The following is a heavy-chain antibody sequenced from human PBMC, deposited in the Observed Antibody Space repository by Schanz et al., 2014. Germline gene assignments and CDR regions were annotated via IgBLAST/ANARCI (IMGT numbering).Heavy chain of an antibody. D-gene: IGHD6-13*01. CDR3: AREEGWGIAAAGPKHYYYAMDV. V-gene: IGHV3-21*01. Sequence: EVQLVESGGGLVKPGGSLRLSCAASGFTFSSYSMNWVRQAPGKGLEWVSSISSSSSYIYYADSVKGRFTISRDNAKNSLYLQMNSLRAEDTAVYYCAREEGWGIAAAGPKHYYYAMDVWGQGTTVTVSS. CDR2: ISSSSSYI. J-gene: IGHJ6*02. CDR1: GFTFSSYS.